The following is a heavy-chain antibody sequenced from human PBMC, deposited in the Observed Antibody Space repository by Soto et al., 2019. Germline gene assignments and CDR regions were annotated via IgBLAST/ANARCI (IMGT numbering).Heavy chain of an antibody. J-gene: IGHJ4*02. V-gene: IGHV3-33*01. Sequence: QVQLVESGGGVVQPGRSLRLSCAASGFTFSSYGMHWVRQVPGKGLEWVAVIWYDGSNKYYADSVKGRFTISRDNSKNTLYLQMNSLRAEDTAVYYCARGYSSGWYYFDYWGQGTLVTVSS. CDR3: ARGYSSGWYYFDY. D-gene: IGHD6-19*01. CDR1: GFTFSSYG. CDR2: IWYDGSNK.